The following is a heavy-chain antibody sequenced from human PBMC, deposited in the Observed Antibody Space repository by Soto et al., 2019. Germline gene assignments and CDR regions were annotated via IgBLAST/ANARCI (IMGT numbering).Heavy chain of an antibody. Sequence: GGSLRLSCAASGFTFSSYAMSWVRQAPGKGLEWVSAISGSGGSTYYADSVKGRFTISRDNSKNTLYLQMNSLRAEDTAVYYCAKSVAALTGNYGMDVWGQGTTVTVSS. D-gene: IGHD3-10*01. V-gene: IGHV3-23*01. CDR2: ISGSGGST. CDR1: GFTFSSYA. J-gene: IGHJ6*02. CDR3: AKSVAALTGNYGMDV.